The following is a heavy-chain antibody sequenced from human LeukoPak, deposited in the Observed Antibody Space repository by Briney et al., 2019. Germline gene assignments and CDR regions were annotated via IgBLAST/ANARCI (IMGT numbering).Heavy chain of an antibody. Sequence: PGGSLRLSCAASGFTFSSYRMSWVRQAPGKGLEWVANIKEDGSEKYYVDSVKGRFTISRDNAKNSLDLQMNSLRAEDTAVYYCARGVGGADYWAQGTLVTVSS. V-gene: IGHV3-7*01. D-gene: IGHD2-21*01. CDR2: IKEDGSEK. CDR1: GFTFSSYR. CDR3: ARGVGGADY. J-gene: IGHJ4*02.